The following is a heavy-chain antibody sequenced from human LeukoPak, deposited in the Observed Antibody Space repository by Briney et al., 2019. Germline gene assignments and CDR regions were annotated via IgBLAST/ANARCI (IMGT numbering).Heavy chain of an antibody. CDR2: IYYTGST. Sequence: PSETLSLACSVSGASISGGTYYWGWIRQPPGKGLEWIGSIYYTGSTYDNPSLKSRVTISVDTSKNQFSLKLSSVTAADTAVYYCASLSTVGDFDYWGQGTLVTVSS. CDR1: GASISGGTYY. J-gene: IGHJ4*02. V-gene: IGHV4-39*01. CDR3: ASLSTVGDFDY. D-gene: IGHD4-23*01.